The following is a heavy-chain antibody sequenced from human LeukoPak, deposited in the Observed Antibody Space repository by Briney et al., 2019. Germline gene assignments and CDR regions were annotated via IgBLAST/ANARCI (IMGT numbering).Heavy chain of an antibody. CDR3: ARQLEGVIEMTTGYSYYHYMDV. CDR2: IYPGDSDT. J-gene: IGHJ6*03. V-gene: IGHV5-51*01. Sequence: GESLKISCKGSGYNFPTYWIGWVRQMPGKGLEWMGVIYPGDSDTKYSPSFQGQVTISADESISTAYLQWNSLKASDAAIYYCARQLEGVIEMTTGYSYYHYMDVWGEETAVTVSS. CDR1: GYNFPTYW. D-gene: IGHD1-1*01.